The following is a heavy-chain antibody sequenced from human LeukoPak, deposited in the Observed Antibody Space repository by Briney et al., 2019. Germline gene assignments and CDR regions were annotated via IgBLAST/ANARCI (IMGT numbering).Heavy chain of an antibody. V-gene: IGHV3-30*18. CDR2: ISYDGSNK. D-gene: IGHD3-10*01. CDR3: AKSCGSGSYGMTYYFDY. CDR1: GFTFSSYG. J-gene: IGHJ4*02. Sequence: PGGSLRLSCAASGFTFSSYGMHWVRQAPGKGLEWVAVISYDGSNKYYADSVKGRFTISRDNSKNTLYLQMNSLRAEDTAVYYCAKSCGSGSYGMTYYFDYWGQGTLVTVSS.